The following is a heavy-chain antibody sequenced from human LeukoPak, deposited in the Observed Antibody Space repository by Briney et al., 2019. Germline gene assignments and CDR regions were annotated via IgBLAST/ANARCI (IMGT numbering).Heavy chain of an antibody. V-gene: IGHV1-2*02. J-gene: IGHJ6*03. Sequence: GASVKVSCKASGYTFTGYYIHWVRQAPGQGLEWMGWINPNSGGTTYAQKFQGRVTMTRDTSISAAYMELSGLRSDDTAVFYCARGRGVYYYYMDVWGKGTTVTVSS. CDR1: GYTFTGYY. D-gene: IGHD3-10*01. CDR3: ARGRGVYYYYMDV. CDR2: INPNSGGT.